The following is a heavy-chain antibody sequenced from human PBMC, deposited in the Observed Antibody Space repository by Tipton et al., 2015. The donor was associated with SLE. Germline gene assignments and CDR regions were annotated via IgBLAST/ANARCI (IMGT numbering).Heavy chain of an antibody. D-gene: IGHD4-17*01. J-gene: IGHJ4*02. V-gene: IGHV3-74*01. CDR1: EFSFSSYY. CDR3: ARGLFSDYGIDS. Sequence: SLRLSCAASEFSFSSYYMHWVRQTPGKGLVWVSRVYTAGVTTDYADSVRGRFTISRDNAKNTGYLQMNSLTVEDTAVYYCARGLFSDYGIDSWGQGTLVTVSS. CDR2: VYTAGVTT.